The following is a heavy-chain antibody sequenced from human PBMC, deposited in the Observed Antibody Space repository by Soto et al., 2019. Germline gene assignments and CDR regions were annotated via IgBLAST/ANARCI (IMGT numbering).Heavy chain of an antibody. V-gene: IGHV3-30*18. D-gene: IGHD6-13*01. CDR2: ISYDGGNK. J-gene: IGHJ4*02. Sequence: QVQLVESGGGVVQPGRSLRLSCAASGFTFSTYGMHWVRQAPGQGLEWVAVISYDGGNKYYADSVKGRFAISRDNSKNTLSLQMNSLRAEDTAVYYCAKDADMAAAGYYFDYWGQGTLVTVSS. CDR1: GFTFSTYG. CDR3: AKDADMAAAGYYFDY.